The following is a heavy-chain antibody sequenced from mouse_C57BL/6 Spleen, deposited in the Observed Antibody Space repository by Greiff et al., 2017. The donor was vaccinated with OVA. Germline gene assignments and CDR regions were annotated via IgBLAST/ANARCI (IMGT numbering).Heavy chain of an antibody. J-gene: IGHJ3*01. CDR1: GYTFTEYT. D-gene: IGHD1-1*01. CDR3: ARHGRLYGSSYEGVWFAY. V-gene: IGHV1-62-2*01. Sequence: VQLQQSGAELVKPGASVKLSCKASGYTFTEYTIHWVKQRSGQGLEWIGWFYPGSGSIKYNEKFKDKATLTAEKSSSTVYMELSRWTSEDSAVYFCARHGRLYGSSYEGVWFAYWGQGTLVTVSA. CDR2: FYPGSGSI.